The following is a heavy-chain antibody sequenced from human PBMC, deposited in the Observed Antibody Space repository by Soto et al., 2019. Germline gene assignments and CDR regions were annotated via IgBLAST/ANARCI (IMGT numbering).Heavy chain of an antibody. CDR1: GYTFTSYG. D-gene: IGHD2-15*01. J-gene: IGHJ5*02. Sequence: GASVKVSCKASGYTFTSYGISWVRQAPGQGLEWMGWINAGNGNTKYSQKLQGRVTITRDTSASTAYMELSSLRSEDTAVYYCARGFRSGDAHWFGPWGQGTLVTVSS. V-gene: IGHV1-18*01. CDR2: INAGNGNT. CDR3: ARGFRSGDAHWFGP.